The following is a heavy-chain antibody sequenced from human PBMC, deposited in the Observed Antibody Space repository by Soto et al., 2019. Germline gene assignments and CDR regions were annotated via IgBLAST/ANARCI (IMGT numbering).Heavy chain of an antibody. Sequence: QVQLVQSGAEVKKPGASVKVSCKASGYTFTSYGISWVRQAPGQGLEWMGWISAYNGNTNYAQKLQGRVIMTTDTSTSIAYMELRSLRSDDTAVYYCARASPDTAMVLTRSYFDNWGQGTLVTVSS. CDR3: ARASPDTAMVLTRSYFDN. V-gene: IGHV1-18*01. D-gene: IGHD5-18*01. CDR2: ISAYNGNT. CDR1: GYTFTSYG. J-gene: IGHJ4*02.